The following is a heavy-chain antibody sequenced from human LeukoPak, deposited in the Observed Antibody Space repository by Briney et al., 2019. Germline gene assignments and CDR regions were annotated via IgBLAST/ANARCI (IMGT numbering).Heavy chain of an antibody. D-gene: IGHD6-13*01. J-gene: IGHJ3*02. CDR1: GFTFSSYS. CDR3: AKDGSSGIAAAADVFAI. Sequence: PGGSLRLSCAASGFTFSSYSMNWVRQAPGKGLEWVSSISSSSSYIYYADSVKGRFTISRDNSKNTLYLQMNSLRAEDTALYYCAKDGSSGIAAAADVFAIWGQGTTVIVSS. CDR2: ISSSSSYI. V-gene: IGHV3-21*04.